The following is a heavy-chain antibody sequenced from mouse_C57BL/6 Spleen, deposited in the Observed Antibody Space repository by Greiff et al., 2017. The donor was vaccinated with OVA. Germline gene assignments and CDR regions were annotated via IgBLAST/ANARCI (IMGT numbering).Heavy chain of an antibody. D-gene: IGHD2-4*01. CDR3: ARDYDDYPYWYFDV. J-gene: IGHJ1*03. CDR2: IDPNSGGT. V-gene: IGHV1-72*01. Sequence: QVQLQQSGAELVKPGASVKLSCKASGYTFTSYWMHWVKQRPGRGLEWIGRIDPNSGGTKYNEKFKSKATLTADKASSTAYMQLSSLTSEDSAVYSCARDYDDYPYWYFDVWGTGTTVTVSS. CDR1: GYTFTSYW.